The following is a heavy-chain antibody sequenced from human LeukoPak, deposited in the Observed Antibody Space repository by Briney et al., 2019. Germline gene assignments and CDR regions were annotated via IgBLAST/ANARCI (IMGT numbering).Heavy chain of an antibody. CDR3: ARAPIVVVPAASIMGIDY. V-gene: IGHV1-8*02. CDR2: MNPNSGNT. D-gene: IGHD2-2*01. Sequence: ASVKVSCKASGGTFSSYAISWVRQAPGQGLEWMGWMNPNSGNTGYAQKFQGRVTMTRNTSISTAYMELSSLRSEDTAVYYCARAPIVVVPAASIMGIDYWGQGTLVTVSS. J-gene: IGHJ4*02. CDR1: GGTFSSYA.